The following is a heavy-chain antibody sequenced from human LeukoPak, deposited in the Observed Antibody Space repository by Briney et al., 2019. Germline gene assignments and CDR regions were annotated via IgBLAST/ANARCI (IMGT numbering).Heavy chain of an antibody. CDR1: GFTFSSYE. Sequence: GGSLRLSCAASGFTFSSYEMNWVRQAPGKGLEWVSYISSSGSTIYYADSVKGRFTISRDNAKNSLYLQMNSLRAEDTAVYYCARAGDIVVVPAASFDYWGQGTLVTVSS. D-gene: IGHD2-2*01. V-gene: IGHV3-48*03. CDR2: ISSSGSTI. J-gene: IGHJ4*02. CDR3: ARAGDIVVVPAASFDY.